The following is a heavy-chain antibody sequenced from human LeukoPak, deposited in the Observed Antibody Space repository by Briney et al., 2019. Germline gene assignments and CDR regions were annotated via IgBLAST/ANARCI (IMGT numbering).Heavy chain of an antibody. V-gene: IGHV4-34*01. J-gene: IGHJ4*02. D-gene: IGHD3-3*01. CDR2: ITHTETT. Sequence: SETLSLTCAVYGGSFSGYYWNWIRQPPGKGLEWIGEITHTETTNYNPSLKSRVTISVDRSKNQVSLNLSSASAADTAVYYCARGHGDFWSGYYSPLDYWGQGTPVIVSS. CDR1: GGSFSGYY. CDR3: ARGHGDFWSGYYSPLDY.